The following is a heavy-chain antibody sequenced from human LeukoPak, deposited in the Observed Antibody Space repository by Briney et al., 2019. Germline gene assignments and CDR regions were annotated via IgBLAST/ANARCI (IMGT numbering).Heavy chain of an antibody. CDR1: GDSVSSNSAA. CDR2: TYYRSKWYD. V-gene: IGHV6-1*01. CDR3: ARVGKRMAAAGDYYFYMDV. Sequence: SQTLSLTCAISGDSVSSNSAAWNWIRQSPSRGLEWLGRTYYRSKWYDDYAVSVKSRITINPDTSKNHFSQQLNSVTPEDTAVYYCARVGKRMAAAGDYYFYMDVWGKGTTVTISS. D-gene: IGHD6-13*01. J-gene: IGHJ6*03.